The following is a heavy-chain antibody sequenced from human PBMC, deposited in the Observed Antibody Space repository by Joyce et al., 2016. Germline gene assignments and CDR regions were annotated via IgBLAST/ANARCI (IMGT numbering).Heavy chain of an antibody. CDR3: AREGLPHGGFDY. Sequence: QVQLVQSGTEVKKPGASVKVYCKASGFTFTGYYMHWVLQAPGKGIGMMGWIKTEKGETHYTQNYQGRVTMNRDTSINTADMEVTRLRSDDTDFYYCAREGLPHGGFDYWGLGTLVTVSS. CDR2: IKTEKGET. V-gene: IGHV1-2*02. J-gene: IGHJ4*02. CDR1: GFTFTGYY.